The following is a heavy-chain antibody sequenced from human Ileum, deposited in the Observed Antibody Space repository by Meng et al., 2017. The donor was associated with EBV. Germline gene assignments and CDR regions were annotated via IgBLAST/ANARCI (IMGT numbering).Heavy chain of an antibody. CDR2: INHSGST. V-gene: IGHV4-34*02. J-gene: IGHJ5*02. CDR3: AREARSSGYHPGIGP. CDR1: GGFFSGYY. D-gene: IGHD3-22*01. Sequence: VRLKQWGAGLLKPAETLSLTCAVYGGFFSGYYWSWIRQSPGKGLEWIGEINHSGSTNYNPSLKSRVTISVDTSKNQFSLKLTSVTAADTAVYYCAREARSSGYHPGIGPWGQGTLVTVAS.